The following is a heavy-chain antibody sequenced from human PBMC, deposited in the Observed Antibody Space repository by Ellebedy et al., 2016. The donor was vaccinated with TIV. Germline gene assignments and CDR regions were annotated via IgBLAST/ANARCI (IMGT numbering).Heavy chain of an antibody. Sequence: SVKVSXKASGGTFSSYAISWVRQAPGQGLEWMGGIIPIFGTANYAQKLQGRVTMTTDTSTSTAYMELRSLRSDDTAVYYCARDRVGADAFDIWGQGTMVTVSS. CDR2: IIPIFGTA. J-gene: IGHJ3*02. V-gene: IGHV1-69*05. CDR1: GGTFSSYA. D-gene: IGHD1-26*01. CDR3: ARDRVGADAFDI.